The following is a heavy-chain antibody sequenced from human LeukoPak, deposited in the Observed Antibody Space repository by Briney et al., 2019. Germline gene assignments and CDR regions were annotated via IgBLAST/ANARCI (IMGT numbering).Heavy chain of an antibody. CDR2: ISSSSSYI. CDR3: ARDRGSYDAFDI. D-gene: IGHD1-26*01. CDR1: GFTFSSYS. Sequence: GGSLRLSCAASGFTFSSYSMNWVRQAPGKGLEWVSSISSSSSYIYYADSVKGRFTISRDNAKNSLYLQMNGLRAEDTAVYYCARDRGSYDAFDIWGQGTMVTVSS. J-gene: IGHJ3*02. V-gene: IGHV3-21*01.